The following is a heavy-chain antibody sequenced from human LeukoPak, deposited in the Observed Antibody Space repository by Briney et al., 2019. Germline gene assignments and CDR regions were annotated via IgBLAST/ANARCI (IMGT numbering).Heavy chain of an antibody. J-gene: IGHJ4*02. CDR3: ARLLYDYFSGSYYYFDY. D-gene: IGHD2-15*01. Sequence: SETLSLTCTVSGDSISTSTTYHWGWIRQPPGKGLVWIGSVYYSGYTYYNPSLKSRVTISVDTSKNQFSLKVNSVTAADTAVYYCARLLYDYFSGSYYYFDYWGRGTLVTVSS. V-gene: IGHV4-39*07. CDR1: GDSISTSTTYH. CDR2: VYYSGYT.